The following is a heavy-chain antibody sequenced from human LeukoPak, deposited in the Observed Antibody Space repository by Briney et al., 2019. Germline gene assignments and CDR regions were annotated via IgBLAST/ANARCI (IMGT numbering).Heavy chain of an antibody. CDR2: IYTSGSS. V-gene: IGHV4-4*07. CDR3: ARGQSGDRRYFDY. Sequence: SETLSLTCSVSGGSISSYYWSWIRQPAGKGLEGIGRIYTSGSSNHSPSLESRVTMSVDTSKSQISLKLTSVTAADTAVYYCARGQSGDRRYFDYWGQGTLVTVSS. CDR1: GGSISSYY. J-gene: IGHJ4*02. D-gene: IGHD1-14*01.